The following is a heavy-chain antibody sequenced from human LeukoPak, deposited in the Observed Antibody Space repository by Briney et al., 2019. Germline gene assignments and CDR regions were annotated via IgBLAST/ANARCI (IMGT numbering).Heavy chain of an antibody. V-gene: IGHV3-30*04. J-gene: IGHJ4*02. CDR3: ARCPSSGWTSHDCHY. CDR2: ISYDGSNE. CDR1: GFTFCSYA. D-gene: IGHD6-19*01. Sequence: PGRSLILCSVASGFTFCSYAMHGVREAPGKGLGSVAVISYDGSNEYYADSVNHRLTISRDNSKNTQNLQMNSVKAEDTAVYYCARCPSSGWTSHDCHYWGQRTLVSVSS.